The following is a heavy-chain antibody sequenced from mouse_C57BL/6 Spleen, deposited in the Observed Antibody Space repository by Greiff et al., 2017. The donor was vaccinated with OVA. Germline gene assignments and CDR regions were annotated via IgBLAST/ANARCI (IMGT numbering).Heavy chain of an antibody. CDR1: GYTFTSYW. J-gene: IGHJ4*01. V-gene: IGHV1-52*01. D-gene: IGHD2-5*01. Sequence: QVQLKQPGAELVRPGSSVKLSCKASGYTFTSYWWHWVKQRPIQGLEWIGNIDPSDSETHYNQKFKDKATLTVEKSSSTAYMQLSSLTSEDSAVYYCARGSNYNYYAMDYWGQGTSVTVSS. CDR2: IDPSDSET. CDR3: ARGSNYNYYAMDY.